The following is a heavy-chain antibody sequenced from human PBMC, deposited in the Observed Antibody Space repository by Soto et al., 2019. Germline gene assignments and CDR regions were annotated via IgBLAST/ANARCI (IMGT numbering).Heavy chain of an antibody. CDR2: IYHSGST. D-gene: IGHD2-21*01. Sequence: TSETLSLTCTVSGDSMTSGGYYWIWIRQVPDRGLEWIGYIYHSGSTYYNPSLKSRVTISVDTSKNQFSLKMHSVTAADTAVYYCARDGPLLGHDAWGQGTLVTVSS. J-gene: IGHJ5*02. V-gene: IGHV4-31*03. CDR1: GDSMTSGGYY. CDR3: ARDGPLLGHDA.